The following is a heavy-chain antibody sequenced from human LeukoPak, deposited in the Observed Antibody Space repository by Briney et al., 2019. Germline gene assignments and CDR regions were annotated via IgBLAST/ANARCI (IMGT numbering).Heavy chain of an antibody. J-gene: IGHJ1*01. CDR1: GGSISSGSYY. CDR3: ARERGTYCGGDCYSWYFQH. D-gene: IGHD2-21*02. V-gene: IGHV4-61*02. Sequence: PSQTLSLTCTVSGGSISSGSYYWSWIRQPAGKGLEWIGRIYTSGSTNYNPSLKSRVTMSVDTSKNQFSLKLSSVTAADTAVYYCARERGTYCGGDCYSWYFQHWGQGTLVTVSS. CDR2: IYTSGST.